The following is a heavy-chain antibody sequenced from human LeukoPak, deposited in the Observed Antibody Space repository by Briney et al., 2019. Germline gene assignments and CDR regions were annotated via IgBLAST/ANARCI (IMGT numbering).Heavy chain of an antibody. J-gene: IGHJ6*02. Sequence: PGGSLRLSCAASGFTFSNYWMHWVRQTPGEGLVCVSLIKGDGSSTTYADSVKGRFTISRDNAKNTVYLQMNILRADDKAVYYCARGNYHAMDVWGQGTTVTVSS. V-gene: IGHV3-74*01. CDR2: IKGDGSST. CDR3: ARGNYHAMDV. CDR1: GFTFSNYW.